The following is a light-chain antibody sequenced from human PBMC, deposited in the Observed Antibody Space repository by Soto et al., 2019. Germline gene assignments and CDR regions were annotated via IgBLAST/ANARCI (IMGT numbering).Light chain of an antibody. J-gene: IGKJ5*01. Sequence: EIVLTQSPGTLSLSPGERATLYCRASQSVSNNYLAWYQQKPGQAPRLLIYGASNRATGIPARFSGSGSGTEFTLTISSLQSEDSAVYYCQQYHKWPPITFGQGTRLEIK. V-gene: IGKV3D-15*01. CDR3: QQYHKWPPIT. CDR2: GAS. CDR1: QSVSNN.